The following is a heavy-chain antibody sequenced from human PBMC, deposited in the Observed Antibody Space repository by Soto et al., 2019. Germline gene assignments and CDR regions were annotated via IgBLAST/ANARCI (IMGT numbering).Heavy chain of an antibody. CDR1: GFSFSADGVG. CDR2: IYWDDDT. Sequence: QITLKESGPTLVKPTQTLTLTCIFSGFSFSADGVGVGWIRQPPGKALEWLALIYWDDDTRYSPSLKSRLTITKDTSKNQVVLTMTNMDPVYTATYYCAHAYGGTSWPNDAFDVWGQGTVVTVSS. D-gene: IGHD2-2*01. J-gene: IGHJ3*01. CDR3: AHAYGGTSWPNDAFDV. V-gene: IGHV2-5*02.